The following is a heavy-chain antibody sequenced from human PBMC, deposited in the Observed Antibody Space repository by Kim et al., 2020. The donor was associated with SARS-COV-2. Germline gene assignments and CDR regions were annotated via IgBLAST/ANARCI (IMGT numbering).Heavy chain of an antibody. CDR2: ISSSGSTI. Sequence: GGSLRLSCAASGFTFSSYEMNWVRQAPGKGLEWVSYISSSGSTIYYADSVKGRFTISRDNAKNSLYLQMNSLRAEDTAVYYCARDSSDYDNLTGKGYYYYGMDVWCQGTTVTVSS. J-gene: IGHJ6*02. CDR1: GFTFSSYE. CDR3: ARDSSDYDNLTGKGYYYYGMDV. D-gene: IGHD3-9*01. V-gene: IGHV3-48*03.